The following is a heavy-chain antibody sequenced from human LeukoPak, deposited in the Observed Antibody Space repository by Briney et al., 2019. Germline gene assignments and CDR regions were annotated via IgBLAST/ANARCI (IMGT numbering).Heavy chain of an antibody. CDR2: MNSDGSAT. V-gene: IGHV3-74*01. CDR1: GFSFSNYW. J-gene: IGHJ4*02. CDR3: AKGPNYFDS. Sequence: GGSLRLSCAASGFSFSNYWMHWVRQAPGKGLVWVTRMNSDGSATYYAYSVQGRFTISRDNAKNTLYLQMNSLRAEDTAMYCCAKGPNYFDSCGQGTLVTVSS.